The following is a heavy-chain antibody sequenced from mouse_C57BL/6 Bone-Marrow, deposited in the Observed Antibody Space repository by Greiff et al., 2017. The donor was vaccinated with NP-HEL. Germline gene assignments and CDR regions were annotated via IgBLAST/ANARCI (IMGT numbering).Heavy chain of an antibody. Sequence: VQLQQSGPELVKPGASVKISCKASGYTFTDYYMNWVKQSHGKSLEWIGDINPNNGGTSYNQKFKGKATLTVDKSSSTAYMELRSLTSEDSAVYYCARRSMVTTVDYWGQGTTLTVSS. D-gene: IGHD2-2*01. CDR3: ARRSMVTTVDY. J-gene: IGHJ2*01. V-gene: IGHV1-26*01. CDR1: GYTFTDYY. CDR2: INPNNGGT.